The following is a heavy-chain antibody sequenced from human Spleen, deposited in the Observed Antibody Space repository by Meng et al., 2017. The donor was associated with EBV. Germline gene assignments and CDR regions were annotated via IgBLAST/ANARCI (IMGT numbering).Heavy chain of an antibody. D-gene: IGHD4-17*01. CDR1: GFTFSDFY. J-gene: IGHJ4*02. CDR2: ITSSGNPI. CDR3: ATYRDYVLDY. V-gene: IGHV3-11*01. Sequence: QLGVCGGGLVKPGGSLRLSCAASGFTFSDFYMSWIRQAPGKGLELFSYITSSGNPIYYADSVKGRFIISRDNAKNSLYLQMNSLRAEDAAVYYCATYRDYVLDYWGQGTLVTVSS.